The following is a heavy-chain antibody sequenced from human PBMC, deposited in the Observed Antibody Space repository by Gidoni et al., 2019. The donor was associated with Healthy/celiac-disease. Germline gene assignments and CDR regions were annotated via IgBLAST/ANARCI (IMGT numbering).Heavy chain of an antibody. CDR2: ISSSSSYI. CDR1: GFPFSSYS. J-gene: IGHJ5*02. V-gene: IGHV3-21*01. CDR3: ASEELLYQNWFDP. Sequence: EVQLVESGGGLVKPGGSLRLSCAASGFPFSSYSMNWVRQAPGKGLEWVSSISSSSSYIYYADSVKGRFTISRDNAKNSLYLQMNSLRAEDTAVYYCASEELLYQNWFDPWGQGTLVTVSS. D-gene: IGHD2-2*02.